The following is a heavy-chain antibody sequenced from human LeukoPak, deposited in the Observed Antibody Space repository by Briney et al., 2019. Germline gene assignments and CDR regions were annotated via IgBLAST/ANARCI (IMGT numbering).Heavy chain of an antibody. D-gene: IGHD3-9*01. CDR1: GGTFSSYI. CDR3: ATRDYDILTGRRGGAFDI. V-gene: IGHV1-69*06. Sequence: GASVKVSCKASGGTFSSYIIKWVRQAPGQGLEWMGGIIPMFGTTVYAQKFQGRVTITADKSTSTAYMELSSLRSEDTAVYYCATRDYDILTGRRGGAFDIWGQGTMVTVSS. CDR2: IIPMFGTT. J-gene: IGHJ3*02.